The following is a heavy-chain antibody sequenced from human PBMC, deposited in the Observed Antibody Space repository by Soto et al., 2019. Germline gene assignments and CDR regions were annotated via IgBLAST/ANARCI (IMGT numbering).Heavy chain of an antibody. Sequence: QVQLVESWGGVVQPGRSLRLSCAASGFTFSSYGMHLVRQAPCKGLEWVAVISYDGSNKYYADSVKGRFTISRDNSKNTLYMQMNSLRAEDTAVYYCAKDMTAILWFGEPSLAGYDYWGQGTLVTVSS. D-gene: IGHD3-10*01. V-gene: IGHV3-30*18. J-gene: IGHJ4*02. CDR2: ISYDGSNK. CDR3: AKDMTAILWFGEPSLAGYDY. CDR1: GFTFSSYG.